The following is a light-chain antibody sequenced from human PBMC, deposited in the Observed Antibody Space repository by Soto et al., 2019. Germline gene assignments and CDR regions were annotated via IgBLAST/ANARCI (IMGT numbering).Light chain of an antibody. J-gene: IGKJ5*01. CDR3: QQFDNFPRAII. V-gene: IGKV1-33*01. Sequence: DMQMTQSPSSLSASVGDRVTITCQASQDISNYLNWYQHKPGKAPRLLIYGASNLETGVPSRFSGSGSGTAFTFTISSLQPVDIATYYCQQFDNFPRAIIFGQGTRLELK. CDR1: QDISNY. CDR2: GAS.